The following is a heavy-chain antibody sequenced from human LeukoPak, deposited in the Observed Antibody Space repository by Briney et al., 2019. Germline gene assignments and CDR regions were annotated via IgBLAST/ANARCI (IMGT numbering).Heavy chain of an antibody. Sequence: GGSLRLSCAASGFTFSSYEMNWVRQAPGKGLEWVSYTSSSGSTIYYADSVKGRFTISRDNAKNSLYLQMNSLRAEDTAVYYCARDGSRGNLVTAPDFWGQGTLVTVSS. J-gene: IGHJ4*02. CDR2: TSSSGSTI. V-gene: IGHV3-48*03. D-gene: IGHD2-21*02. CDR1: GFTFSSYE. CDR3: ARDGSRGNLVTAPDF.